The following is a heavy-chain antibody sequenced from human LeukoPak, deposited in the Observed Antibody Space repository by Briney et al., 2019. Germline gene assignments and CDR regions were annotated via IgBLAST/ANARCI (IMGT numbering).Heavy chain of an antibody. CDR1: GYSISSGYN. D-gene: IGHD6-19*01. CDR2: IYHSGST. V-gene: IGHV4-38-2*02. J-gene: IGHJ4*02. CDR3: AREIAVAGETDY. Sequence: SETLSLTCTVSGYSISSGYNWGWIRQPPGKGLEWIGSIYHSGSTYYNPSLKSRVTISVDTSKNQFSLKLSSVTAADTAVYYCAREIAVAGETDYWGQGTLVTVSS.